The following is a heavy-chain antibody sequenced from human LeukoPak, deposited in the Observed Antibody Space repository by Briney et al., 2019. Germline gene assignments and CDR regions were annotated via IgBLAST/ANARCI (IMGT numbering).Heavy chain of an antibody. Sequence: SETLSLTCTVSGYSISSGYYWGWIRQPPGKGLGWIGSIYHSGSTYYNPSLKSRVTIPVDTSKNQFSLKLSSVTAADTAVYYCAREEGSSSWYGVDYWGQGTLVTVSS. CDR2: IYHSGST. D-gene: IGHD6-13*01. CDR1: GYSISSGYY. V-gene: IGHV4-38-2*02. J-gene: IGHJ4*02. CDR3: AREEGSSSWYGVDY.